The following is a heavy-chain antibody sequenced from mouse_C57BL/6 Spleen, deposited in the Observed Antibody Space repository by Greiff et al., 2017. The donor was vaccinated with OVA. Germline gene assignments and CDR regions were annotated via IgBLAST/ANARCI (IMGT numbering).Heavy chain of an antibody. CDR3: ARRYYDYDSYFDY. D-gene: IGHD2-4*01. V-gene: IGHV1-9*01. CDR2: ILPGSGST. CDR1: GYTFTGSW. Sequence: VQLQQSGAELMKPGASVTLSCKATGYTFTGSWLVWVKQRPGHGLEWIGEILPGSGSTNYNEKFKGQATFTADTSSNTAYMQLSSLTTEDAASYNCARRYYDYDSYFDYWGQGTTRTVSS. J-gene: IGHJ2*01.